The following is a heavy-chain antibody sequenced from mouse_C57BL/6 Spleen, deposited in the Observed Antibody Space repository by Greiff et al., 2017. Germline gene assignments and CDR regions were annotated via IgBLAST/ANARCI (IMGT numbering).Heavy chain of an antibody. J-gene: IGHJ4*01. V-gene: IGHV2-6-1*01. Sequence: QVQLQQSGPGLVAPSQSLSITCTVSGFSLTSYGVHWVRQPPGKGLAWLVVIWSDGSTTYTSALKSSLSISKDNSKSQVFLKMNSRQTEDTAMYYLAIQAGYWIYAMDYWGQGTSVTVSS. CDR3: AIQAGYWIYAMDY. D-gene: IGHD2-3*01. CDR2: IWSDGST. CDR1: GFSLTSYG.